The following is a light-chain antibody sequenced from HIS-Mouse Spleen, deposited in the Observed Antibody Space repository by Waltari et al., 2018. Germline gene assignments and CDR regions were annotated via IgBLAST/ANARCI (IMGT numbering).Light chain of an antibody. J-gene: IGLJ2*01. Sequence: QSALTQPASVSGSPGQSITISCTGTSSDVGSYNLVSCDQQHPGKAPKHMIYEGSKRPSGVSNRFSGSKSGNAASLTISGRQAEDEADYYCCSYAGSSTVVFGGGTKLTVL. CDR2: EGS. CDR1: SSDVGSYNL. CDR3: CSYAGSSTVV. V-gene: IGLV2-23*01.